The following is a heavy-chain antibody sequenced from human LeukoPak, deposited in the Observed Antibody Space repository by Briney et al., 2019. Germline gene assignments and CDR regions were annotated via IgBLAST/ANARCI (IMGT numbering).Heavy chain of an antibody. CDR1: GXTFSSYG. CDR2: LSYDGRNK. CDR3: AKGSSGWEVDY. D-gene: IGHD6-19*01. Sequence: GGSLRLSCAASGXTFSSYGVHWVRQAPGKGLEWGAVLSYDGRNKHYADSVKGRFTISRDNSTNTLYPQMNSLRAEDTAVYYCAKGSSGWEVDYWGQGTLVTVSS. J-gene: IGHJ4*02. V-gene: IGHV3-30*18.